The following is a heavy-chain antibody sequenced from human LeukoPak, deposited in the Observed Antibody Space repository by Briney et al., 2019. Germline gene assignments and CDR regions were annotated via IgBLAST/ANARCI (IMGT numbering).Heavy chain of an antibody. CDR1: GGSFSGYY. J-gene: IGHJ6*03. CDR2: INHSGST. CDR3: ARQRISMDV. V-gene: IGHV4-34*01. D-gene: IGHD2-15*01. Sequence: SETLSLTCAVYGGSFSGYYWSWIRQPPGKGLEWIGEINHSGSTNYNPSLKSRVTISVDTSKNRFSLKLSSVTAADTAVYYCARQRISMDVWGKGTTVTISS.